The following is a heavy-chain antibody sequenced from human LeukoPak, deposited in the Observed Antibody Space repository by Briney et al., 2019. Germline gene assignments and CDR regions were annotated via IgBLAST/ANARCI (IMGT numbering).Heavy chain of an antibody. D-gene: IGHD6-13*01. Sequence: GGSLRLSCATSAFTFRMSGVHWVRLAPGKGLEWISYISRTGNSIYYADSVKGRFTISRDSAKNSLYLQMNSLRAEDTAVYYCARGPYSSNWYVDYWGQGTLVTVAS. CDR1: AFTFRMSG. V-gene: IGHV3-48*03. J-gene: IGHJ4*02. CDR2: ISRTGNSI. CDR3: ARGPYSSNWYVDY.